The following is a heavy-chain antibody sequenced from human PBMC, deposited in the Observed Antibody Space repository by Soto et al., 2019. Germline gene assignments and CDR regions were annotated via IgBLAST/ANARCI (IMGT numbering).Heavy chain of an antibody. V-gene: IGHV4-31*03. CDR2: IYYSGTT. Sequence: PSETLSLTCTVSGGSINRDAYYWSWIRQHPGKGLEWIGYIYYSGTTYYNPSLESRVSISVDTSKNHFCLKLSSVTAADTAVYYYASDSSCYGVDVWSQGTTVTVSS. CDR3: ASDSSCYGVDV. CDR1: GGSINRDAYY. D-gene: IGHD1-26*01. J-gene: IGHJ6*02.